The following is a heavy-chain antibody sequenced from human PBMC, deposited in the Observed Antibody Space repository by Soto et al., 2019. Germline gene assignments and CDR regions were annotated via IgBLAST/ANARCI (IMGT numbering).Heavy chain of an antibody. D-gene: IGHD5-18*01. V-gene: IGHV1-18*01. CDR1: GYTFTSYG. CDR2: ISAYNGNT. Sequence: ASVKVSCKASGYTFTSYGISWVRQAPGQGLEWMGWISAYNGNTNYAQKLQGRVTMTTDTSTSTAYMELRSLRSDDTAVYYCARVRIQIWLHGFAYSDSGMDVWGQGTTVTVS. CDR3: ARVRIQIWLHGFAYSDSGMDV. J-gene: IGHJ6*02.